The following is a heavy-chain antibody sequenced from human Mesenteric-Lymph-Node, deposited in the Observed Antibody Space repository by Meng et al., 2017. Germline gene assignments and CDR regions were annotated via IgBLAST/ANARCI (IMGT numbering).Heavy chain of an antibody. D-gene: IGHD3-10*01. J-gene: IGHJ5*02. CDR1: GGSISSGGYY. V-gene: IGHV4-31*11. CDR3: ARASYGSGSPLGESWFDP. Sequence: QVRLQGSGPGLVKPSGTLSLTCAVSGGSISSGGYYWSWIRQHPGKSLEWIGYIHSSGSTYYNPSLRSRLTISVDTSKNQFSLKLSSVTAADTAVYYCARASYGSGSPLGESWFDPWGQGTLVTVSS. CDR2: IHSSGST.